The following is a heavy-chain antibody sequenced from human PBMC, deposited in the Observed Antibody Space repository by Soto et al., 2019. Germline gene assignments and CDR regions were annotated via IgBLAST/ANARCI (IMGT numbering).Heavy chain of an antibody. V-gene: IGHV4-31*03. CDR3: ARNPPPDTPWSNIPYYYYYYMDV. D-gene: IGHD3-3*01. J-gene: IGHJ6*03. CDR1: GGSISSGGYY. Sequence: QVQLQESGPGLVKPSQTLSLTCTVSGGSISSGGYYWSWIRQHPGKGLEWIGYIYYSGSTYYNPSLKSRVSISVVTSKNQFSLKLSSVTAADTAVYYCARNPPPDTPWSNIPYYYYYYMDVWGKGTTVTVSS. CDR2: IYYSGST.